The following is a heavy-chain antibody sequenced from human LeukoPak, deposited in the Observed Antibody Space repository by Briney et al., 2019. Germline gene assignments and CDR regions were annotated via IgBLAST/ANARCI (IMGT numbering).Heavy chain of an antibody. CDR1: GYTFTSYF. Sequence: ASVKVSCKASGYTFTSYFIHWVRQAPGQGLEWMGIINPSGGSTSYAQKFQGRVSVTRDTSTSTVYMQLSSLRSEDTAVYHCARGGVTAVTPPDYWGQGTLVTVSS. V-gene: IGHV1-46*01. CDR3: ARGGVTAVTPPDY. D-gene: IGHD4-17*01. CDR2: INPSGGST. J-gene: IGHJ4*02.